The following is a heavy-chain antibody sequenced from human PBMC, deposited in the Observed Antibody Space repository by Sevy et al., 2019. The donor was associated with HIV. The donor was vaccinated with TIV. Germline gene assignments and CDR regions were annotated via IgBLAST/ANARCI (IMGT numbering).Heavy chain of an antibody. CDR3: ARVSGITGDAFDI. CDR1: GYTFTGYY. V-gene: IGHV1-2*02. Sequence: ASVKVSCKASGYTFTGYYMHWVRQAPGQGLEWMGWINPNSGGTNYAQKFQGRVTMTRETSISTAYMELSRLRSDDTAVYYCARVSGITGDAFDIWGQGTMVTVSS. CDR2: INPNSGGT. D-gene: IGHD1-20*01. J-gene: IGHJ3*02.